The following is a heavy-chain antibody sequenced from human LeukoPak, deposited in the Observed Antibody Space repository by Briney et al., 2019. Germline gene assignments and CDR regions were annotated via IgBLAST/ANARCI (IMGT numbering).Heavy chain of an antibody. CDR2: ISSDGNTE. J-gene: IGHJ4*02. D-gene: IGHD1-14*01. CDR3: ARDSVNVQLGIILDL. Sequence: GRSLRLSCTAAGFSFNSYPMNWVRQAPGKGLEWVSHISSDGNTEYYVDAPRGRFTMPRDNAKNSLFLQINSLRVEDTAVYYCARDSVNVQLGIILDLGGQGALVTVSS. V-gene: IGHV3-48*03. CDR1: GFSFNSYP.